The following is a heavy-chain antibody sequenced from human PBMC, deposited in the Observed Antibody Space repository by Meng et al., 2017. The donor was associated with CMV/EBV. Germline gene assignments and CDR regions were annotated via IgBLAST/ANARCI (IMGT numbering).Heavy chain of an antibody. CDR2: IKQDGSEK. V-gene: IGHV3-7*01. Sequence: GESLKISCAASGFTFSSYWMSWVRQAPGKGLEWVANIKQDGSEKYYVDSVKGRFTISRDNAKNSLYLQMNSLRAEDTAVYYCARDCLDGVRCSCSYYYYYGMDVWGQGTTVTVSS. J-gene: IGHJ6*02. CDR3: ARDCLDGVRCSCSYYYYYGMDV. CDR1: GFTFSSYW. D-gene: IGHD2-15*01.